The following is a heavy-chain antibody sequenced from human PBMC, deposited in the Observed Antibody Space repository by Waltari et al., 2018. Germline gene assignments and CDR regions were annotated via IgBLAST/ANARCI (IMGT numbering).Heavy chain of an antibody. D-gene: IGHD3-22*01. J-gene: IGHJ4*02. V-gene: IGHV4-34*01. CDR3: AYDSSGYYYGYFDY. Sequence: QVQLQQWGAGLLKPSETLSLTCAVYGGSFSGYYWSWIRQPPGKGLEWMGEIKHSGRTNYNPSLKSRVTISVDTSKNQFSLKLSSVTAADTAVYYCAYDSSGYYYGYFDYWGQGTLVTVSS. CDR1: GGSFSGYY. CDR2: IKHSGRT.